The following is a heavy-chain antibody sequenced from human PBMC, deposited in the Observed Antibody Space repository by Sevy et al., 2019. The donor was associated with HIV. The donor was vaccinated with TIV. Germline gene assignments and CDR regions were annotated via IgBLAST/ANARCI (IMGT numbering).Heavy chain of an antibody. CDR3: ARAVPATDAFDI. CDR2: ISGLSNYI. CDR1: GFTFSSYS. D-gene: IGHD6-19*01. V-gene: IGHV3-21*01. J-gene: IGHJ3*02. Sequence: GGSLRLSCAAPGFTFSSYSMHWVRQAPGKGLEWVSSISGLSNYIYYADSMKGRFSISRDNAKNSLYLQMISLRAEDTAVFYCARAVPATDAFDIWGQGTLVTVSS.